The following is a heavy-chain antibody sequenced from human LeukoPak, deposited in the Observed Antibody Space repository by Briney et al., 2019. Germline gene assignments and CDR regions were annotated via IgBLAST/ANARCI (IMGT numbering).Heavy chain of an antibody. J-gene: IGHJ5*02. CDR3: ARGGLYCSGGSCSLWFDP. V-gene: IGHV4-34*01. CDR2: IKHSGST. D-gene: IGHD2-15*01. CDR1: GGSFSGYY. Sequence: SETLFLTCAVYGGSFSGYYWSWVRQPPGKGLEWIGEIKHSGSTNYNPSLKSRVTICVGTSNNQFALKQSYVTAADTAVYYCARGGLYCSGGSCSLWFDPWGQGTLVTVSS.